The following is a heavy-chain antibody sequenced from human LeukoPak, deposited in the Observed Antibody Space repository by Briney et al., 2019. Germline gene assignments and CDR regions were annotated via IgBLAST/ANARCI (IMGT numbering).Heavy chain of an antibody. D-gene: IGHD2-8*01. CDR1: GFTFSSYA. CDR2: ISGSGGST. CDR3: ANSPSTVLMVYATHYYYYMDV. V-gene: IGHV3-23*01. Sequence: GGSLRLSCAASGFTFSSYAMSWVRQAPGKGLEWVSPISGSGGSTYYADSVKGRFTISRDNSKNTLYLQMNSLRAEDTAVYYCANSPSTVLMVYATHYYYYMDVWGKGTTVTVSS. J-gene: IGHJ6*03.